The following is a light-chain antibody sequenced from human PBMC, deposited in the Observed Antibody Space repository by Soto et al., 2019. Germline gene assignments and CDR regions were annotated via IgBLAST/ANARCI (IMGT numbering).Light chain of an antibody. CDR1: QTVSSN. J-gene: IGKJ2*01. CDR3: QQYHNWPPQYT. Sequence: EIVMTQSPATLSVSPGERATVSCRASQTVSSNLAWYQQKLGQAPRLLIHGASTRATGVPARFSGGGYGTEFTLTISSLQSEDFAVYYCQQYHNWPPQYTFGQGTKLQIK. V-gene: IGKV3-15*01. CDR2: GAS.